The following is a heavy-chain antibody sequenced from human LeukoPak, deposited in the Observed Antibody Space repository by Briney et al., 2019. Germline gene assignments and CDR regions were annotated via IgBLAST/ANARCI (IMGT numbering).Heavy chain of an antibody. CDR3: ARDGSEEWPIGY. CDR1: GGSISSYY. Sequence: SETLSLTCTVSGGSISSYYWNWIRQPPGKGLEWIGYIYYSGSTNYNPSLKSRVTISVDTSKNQFSLKLSSVTAADTAVYYCARDGSEEWPIGYWGQGTLVTVSS. CDR2: IYYSGST. J-gene: IGHJ4*02. D-gene: IGHD3-10*01. V-gene: IGHV4-59*12.